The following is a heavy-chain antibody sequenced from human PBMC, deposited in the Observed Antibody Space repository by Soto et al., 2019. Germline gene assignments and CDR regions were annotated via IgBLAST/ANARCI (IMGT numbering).Heavy chain of an antibody. Sequence: PSETLSLTCTVSGGSISSYYWIWIRQPPGKGLEWIGYIYYSGSTNYNPSLKSRVTISVDTSKNQFSLKLSSVTAADTAVYYCARGVYSGYDTRWFDPWGQGTLVTVSS. CDR3: ARGVYSGYDTRWFDP. D-gene: IGHD5-12*01. J-gene: IGHJ5*02. CDR1: GGSISSYY. CDR2: IYYSGST. V-gene: IGHV4-59*01.